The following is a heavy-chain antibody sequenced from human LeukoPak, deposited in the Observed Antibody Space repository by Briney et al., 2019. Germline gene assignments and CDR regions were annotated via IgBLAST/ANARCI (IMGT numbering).Heavy chain of an antibody. CDR1: GGSFSGHY. V-gene: IGHV4-59*11. CDR2: IYYSGST. D-gene: IGHD3-16*01. J-gene: IGHJ4*02. CDR3: ARMFCGSTACNSWDPHYFDT. Sequence: SETLSLTCAVYGGSFSGHYWSWIRQPPGKGLEWIGYIYYSGSTNYNPSLKSRVTISVDTSKNQFSLKLSSVTAADTAMYFCARMFCGSTACNSWDPHYFDTWGQGTLVTVSS.